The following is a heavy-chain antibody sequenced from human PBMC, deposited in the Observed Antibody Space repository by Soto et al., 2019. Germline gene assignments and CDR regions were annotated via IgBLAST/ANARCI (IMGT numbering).Heavy chain of an antibody. Sequence: SETLSLTCAVSGYSVSSSNWWGWIRQPPGKGLEWIGYIYYSGSTYYNPSLKSRVTMSVDTSKNQFSLKLSSVTAVDTAVYYCARVPIADREYYYYYYYMDVWGKGTTVT. J-gene: IGHJ6*03. CDR2: IYYSGST. CDR3: ARVPIADREYYYYYYYMDV. CDR1: GYSVSSSNW. D-gene: IGHD6-13*01. V-gene: IGHV4-28*01.